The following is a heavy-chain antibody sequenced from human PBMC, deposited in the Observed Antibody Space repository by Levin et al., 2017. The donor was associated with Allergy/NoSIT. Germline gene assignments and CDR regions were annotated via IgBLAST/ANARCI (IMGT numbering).Heavy chain of an antibody. CDR3: ARAQESDVLAFDI. V-gene: IGHV3-33*01. CDR2: IWYDGSNK. CDR1: GFTFSSYG. J-gene: IGHJ3*02. Sequence: GGSLRLSCAASGFTFSSYGMHWVRQAPGKGLEWVAVIWYDGSNKYYADSVKGRFTISRDNSKNTLYLQMNSLRAEDTAVYYCARAQESDVLAFDIWGQGTMVTVSS. D-gene: IGHD3-16*01.